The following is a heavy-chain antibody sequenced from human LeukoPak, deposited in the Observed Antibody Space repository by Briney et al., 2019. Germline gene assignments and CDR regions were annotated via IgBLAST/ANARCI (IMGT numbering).Heavy chain of an antibody. CDR3: ASSRGYSGYEPFDY. CDR2: INPNSGGT. Sequence: ASVKVSCKASGYTFTGYYMHWVRQAPGQGLEWMGWINPNSGGTNYAQKFQGRVTMTGDTSISTAYMELSRLRSDDTAVYYCASSRGYSGYEPFDYWGQGTLVTVSS. V-gene: IGHV1-2*02. CDR1: GYTFTGYY. D-gene: IGHD5-12*01. J-gene: IGHJ4*02.